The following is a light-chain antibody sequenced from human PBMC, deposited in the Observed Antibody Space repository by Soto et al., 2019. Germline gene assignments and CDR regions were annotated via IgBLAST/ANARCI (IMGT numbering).Light chain of an antibody. CDR1: QSVSTY. J-gene: IGKJ4*01. V-gene: IGKV3-11*01. Sequence: EIVLTQSPATLSLSPGERATLSCRASQSVSTYLAWYQQKLGQAPRLLIYDASNRATGIPARFSGSGSGTDFTLTISSLEPEDFAVYYCQQRSNWPPPFGGGTKVEIK. CDR3: QQRSNWPPP. CDR2: DAS.